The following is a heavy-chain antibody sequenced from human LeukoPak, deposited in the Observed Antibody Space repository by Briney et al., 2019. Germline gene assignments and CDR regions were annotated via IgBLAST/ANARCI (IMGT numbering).Heavy chain of an antibody. D-gene: IGHD3-3*01. CDR1: GYTFTSYD. Sequence: ASVKVSCKASGYTFTSYDINWVRQATGHGLEWMGWMNPNSGNTGYAQKFQGRVTMTRNTSISTAYMELSSLRSEDTAVYYCARGRYYDFWSGYYNFDYWGQRTLVTVSS. J-gene: IGHJ4*02. V-gene: IGHV1-8*01. CDR3: ARGRYYDFWSGYYNFDY. CDR2: MNPNSGNT.